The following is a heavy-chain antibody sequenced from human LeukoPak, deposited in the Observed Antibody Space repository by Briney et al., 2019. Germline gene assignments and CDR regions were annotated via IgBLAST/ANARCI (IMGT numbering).Heavy chain of an antibody. V-gene: IGHV3-64*01. D-gene: IGHD2-8*01. CDR3: ARDGVRHAFDI. J-gene: IGHJ3*02. CDR2: ISSNGGST. CDR1: GFTFSSYA. Sequence: GGSLRLSCAASGFTFSSYAMHWVRQAPGKGLEYVSAISSNGGSTYYANSVKGRFTISRDNSKNTLYLQMGSLRAEDMAVYYCARDGVRHAFDIWGQGTMVTVSS.